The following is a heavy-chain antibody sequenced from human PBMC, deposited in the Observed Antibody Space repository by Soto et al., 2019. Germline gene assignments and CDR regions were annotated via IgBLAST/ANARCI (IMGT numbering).Heavy chain of an antibody. CDR3: ARDGGFYYGMDV. D-gene: IGHD3-3*01. V-gene: IGHV4-59*01. J-gene: IGHJ6*02. CDR2: IYYSGST. Sequence: QVQLQESGPGLVKPSETLSLTCTVSGGSIGSYYSNWIRQPPGKGLEWIGYIYYSGSTNYNPSLKSRVTISVDTSKNQFSLKLSSVTAADTAVYYCARDGGFYYGMDVWGQGTTVTVSS. CDR1: GGSIGSYY.